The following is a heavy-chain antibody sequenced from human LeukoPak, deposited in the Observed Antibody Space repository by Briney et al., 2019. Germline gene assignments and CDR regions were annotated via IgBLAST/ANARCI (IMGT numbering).Heavy chain of an antibody. J-gene: IGHJ4*02. CDR1: AYTFTDYY. CDR3: ASNSWYSDY. Sequence: GASVKVACKASAYTFTDYYMHWVRQAPGQGLAWMGWINPNSGGTNYAQKFQGRVTMTRDTSISTAHMELSRLRSDDTAVYYCASNSWYSDYWGQGTLVTVSS. D-gene: IGHD6-13*01. V-gene: IGHV1-2*02. CDR2: INPNSGGT.